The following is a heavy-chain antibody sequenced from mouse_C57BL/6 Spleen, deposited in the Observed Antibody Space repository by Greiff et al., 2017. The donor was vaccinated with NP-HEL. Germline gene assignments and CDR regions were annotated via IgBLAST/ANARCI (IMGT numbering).Heavy chain of an antibody. J-gene: IGHJ1*03. CDR1: GYTFTSYW. Sequence: EVQLQQSGTVLARPGASVKMSCKTSGYTFTSYWMHWVKQRPGQGLEWIGAIYPGNSDTSYNQKFKGKAKLTAVTSSSTAYMELSSLTNEDSAVYYCTRQAYGNYPYWYFDGWGTGTTVTVSS. CDR3: TRQAYGNYPYWYFDG. D-gene: IGHD2-1*01. V-gene: IGHV1-5*01. CDR2: IYPGNSDT.